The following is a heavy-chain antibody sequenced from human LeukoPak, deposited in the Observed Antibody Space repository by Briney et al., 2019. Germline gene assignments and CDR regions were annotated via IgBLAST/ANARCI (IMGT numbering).Heavy chain of an antibody. D-gene: IGHD1-26*01. Sequence: GASVKVSCKASGYTFTSYGLSWVRQAPGQGLEWMGWISAYNGNTNYAQKLQGRVTLTTDTSTSTAYMELRSLRSDDRAVYYCARAAYSGRSHYYFDYWGQGTLVTVSS. CDR2: ISAYNGNT. J-gene: IGHJ4*02. V-gene: IGHV1-18*01. CDR1: GYTFTSYG. CDR3: ARAAYSGRSHYYFDY.